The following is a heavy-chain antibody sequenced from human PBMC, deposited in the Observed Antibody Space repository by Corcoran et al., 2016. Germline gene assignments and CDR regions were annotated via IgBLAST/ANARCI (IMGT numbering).Heavy chain of an antibody. J-gene: IGHJ3*02. D-gene: IGHD6-19*01. CDR3: ARTVELAAWGSFDI. Sequence: EVQLVQSGAEVKKSGESLKISCKGSGYSFNNYWTAWVRQMPGQGLEWMGIIYPGDSGTRYSPSFQGQVTISADKSINTIYLQWSSLKASDTAMYYCARTVELAAWGSFDIWSQGTMVTVSS. V-gene: IGHV5-51*01. CDR1: GYSFNNYW. CDR2: IYPGDSGT.